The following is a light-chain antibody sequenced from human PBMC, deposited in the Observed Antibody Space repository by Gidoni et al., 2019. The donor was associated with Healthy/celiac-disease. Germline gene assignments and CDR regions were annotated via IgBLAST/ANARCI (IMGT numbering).Light chain of an antibody. J-gene: IGKJ2*01. Sequence: EIVRTQSPATLSVSPGERDTLSCRASQSVSSNLASYQQKPGQAPRLLIYGASTRATGIPARFSGSGSGTEFTLTISSLQSEDFAVYYCQQYNNWPPYTFGQGTKLEIK. CDR2: GAS. V-gene: IGKV3-15*01. CDR1: QSVSSN. CDR3: QQYNNWPPYT.